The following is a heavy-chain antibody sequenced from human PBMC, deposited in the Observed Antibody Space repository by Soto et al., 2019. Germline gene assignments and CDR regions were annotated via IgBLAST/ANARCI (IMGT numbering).Heavy chain of an antibody. V-gene: IGHV4-31*03. J-gene: IGHJ4*02. D-gene: IGHD6-13*01. Sequence: QVQLQESGPGLVKPSQTLSLTCTVSGGSISSGGYYCSWIRQHPGKGLEWIGYIYYSGSTYYNPSLKSRVTISVDTSKNQFSLKLSSVTAADTAVYYCARAALGYSSSWYPYWGQGTLVTVSS. CDR2: IYYSGST. CDR3: ARAALGYSSSWYPY. CDR1: GGSISSGGYY.